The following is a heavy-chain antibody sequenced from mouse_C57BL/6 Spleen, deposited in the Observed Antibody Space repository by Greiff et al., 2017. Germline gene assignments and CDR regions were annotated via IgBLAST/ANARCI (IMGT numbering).Heavy chain of an antibody. J-gene: IGHJ4*01. CDR3: ARNEVWAMDY. Sequence: QVQLKEPGPGLVAPSPSLSISCTVSGFSLTSYAISWVRQPPGKGLEWLGVIWTGVGTNYNSALESRLSISKDNSKSQAFLKMNSLQTDDTARYYCARNEVWAMDYWGQGTSVTVSS. CDR2: IWTGVGT. V-gene: IGHV2-9-1*01. CDR1: GFSLTSYA.